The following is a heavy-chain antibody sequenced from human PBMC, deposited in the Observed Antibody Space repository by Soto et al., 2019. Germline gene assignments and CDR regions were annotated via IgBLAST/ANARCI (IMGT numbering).Heavy chain of an antibody. CDR3: AKSPRLKEGYFDWLLFLDY. CDR2: ISGSGGST. D-gene: IGHD3-9*01. Sequence: GESLKXSCAASGFTFSSYAMSWVRQAPGKGLEWVSAISGSGGSTYYADSVKGRFTISRDNSKNTLYLQMNSLRAEDTAVYYCAKSPRLKEGYFDWLLFLDYWGQGTLVTVSS. J-gene: IGHJ4*02. CDR1: GFTFSSYA. V-gene: IGHV3-23*01.